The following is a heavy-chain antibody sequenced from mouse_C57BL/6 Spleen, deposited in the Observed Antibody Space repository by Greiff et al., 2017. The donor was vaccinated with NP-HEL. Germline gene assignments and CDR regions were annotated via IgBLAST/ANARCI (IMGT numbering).Heavy chain of an antibody. D-gene: IGHD1-1*01. CDR1: GFSLTSYG. CDR2: IWSGGST. Sequence: VQGVESGPGLVQPSQSLSITCTVSGFSLTSYGVHWVRQSPGKGLEWLGVIWSGGSTDYNAAFISRLSISKDNSKSQVFFKMNSLQADDTAIYYCARYPDYYGSSPVGFDVWGTGTTVTVSS. V-gene: IGHV2-2*01. J-gene: IGHJ1*03. CDR3: ARYPDYYGSSPVGFDV.